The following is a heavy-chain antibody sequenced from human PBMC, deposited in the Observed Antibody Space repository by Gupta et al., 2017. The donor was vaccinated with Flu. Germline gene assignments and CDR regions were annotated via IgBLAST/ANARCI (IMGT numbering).Heavy chain of an antibody. J-gene: IGHJ4*02. D-gene: IGHD2-2*01. V-gene: IGHV1-69*01. Sequence: QAPGQGLEWMGGIIPIFGTANYAQKFQGRVTITADESTSTAYMELSSLRSEDTAVYYCARGYCSSTSCPLDYWGQGTLVTGSS. CDR3: ARGYCSSTSCPLDY. CDR2: IIPIFGTA.